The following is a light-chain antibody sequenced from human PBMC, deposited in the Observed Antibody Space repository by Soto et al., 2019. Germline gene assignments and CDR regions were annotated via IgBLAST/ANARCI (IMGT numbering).Light chain of an antibody. CDR3: QSYDSGLSTYV. CDR2: GNN. V-gene: IGLV1-40*01. J-gene: IGLJ1*01. Sequence: VLTQPPSVSGAPGQRVTISCTGGSANIGTGYDVHWYQQVPGTAPKLLIYGNNNRPSGIPDRFSGSKSDTSASLAIAGLQAEDEADYYCQSYDSGLSTYVFGTGTKVT. CDR1: SANIGTGYD.